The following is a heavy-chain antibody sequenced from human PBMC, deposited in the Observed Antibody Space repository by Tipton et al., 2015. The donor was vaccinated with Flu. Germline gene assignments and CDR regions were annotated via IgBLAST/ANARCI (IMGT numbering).Heavy chain of an antibody. CDR2: IRSQGYGGTT. CDR3: TRARQYYDFWSGYFWGVDY. J-gene: IGHJ4*02. V-gene: IGHV3-49*04. D-gene: IGHD3-3*01. Sequence: SLRLSCSASGFTFGDYPMNWVRQATGKGLEWVGFIRSQGYGGTTEYAASVKGRSTVSRDDSKSIAYLQMNSLKTEDTAVYFCTRARQYYDFWSGYFWGVDYWGQGTLVTVSS. CDR1: GFTFGDYP.